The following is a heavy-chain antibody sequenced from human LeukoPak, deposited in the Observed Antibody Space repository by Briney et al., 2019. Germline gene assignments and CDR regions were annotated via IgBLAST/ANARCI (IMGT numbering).Heavy chain of an antibody. CDR1: GDSVSGISFY. J-gene: IGHJ4*02. CDR3: ARYYDSSGYWSTPHFDY. V-gene: IGHV4-61*01. CDR2: IQYSAST. D-gene: IGHD3-22*01. Sequence: SETLSLTCTVSGDSVSGISFYWSWIRQPPGKGLQYIGYIQYSASTNYNPSLKSRVTISVDTSKNQFSLKLSSVTAADTAVYYCARYYDSSGYWSTPHFDYWGQGTLVTVSS.